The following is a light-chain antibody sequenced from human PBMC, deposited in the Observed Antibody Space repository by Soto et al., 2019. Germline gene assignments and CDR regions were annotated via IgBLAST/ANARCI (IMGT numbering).Light chain of an antibody. Sequence: DIQMTQSPSSLSASVGDRVTITCRASQGIGSWLAWYQQKAGKAPNLLIYGTSSLQTGVPSRFSGSGSGTDFTLTISSLQPEDFATYYCQQAFSFPRTFGQGTKVDI. CDR3: QQAFSFPRT. J-gene: IGKJ1*01. CDR2: GTS. CDR1: QGIGSW. V-gene: IGKV1-12*01.